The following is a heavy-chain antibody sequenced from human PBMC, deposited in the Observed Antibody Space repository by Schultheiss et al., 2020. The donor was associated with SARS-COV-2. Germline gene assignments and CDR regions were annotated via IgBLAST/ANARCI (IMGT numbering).Heavy chain of an antibody. D-gene: IGHD2-2*01. CDR3: ARESSSTSRWFDP. V-gene: IGHV4-38-2*02. Sequence: SETLSLTCAVSGYSISSGYYWGWIRQPPGKGLEWIGSIYHSGSTYYNPSLKSRVTISVDTSKNQFSLKLSSVTAADTAVYYCARESSSTSRWFDPWGQGTLVTVSS. CDR2: IYHSGST. J-gene: IGHJ5*02. CDR1: GYSISSGYY.